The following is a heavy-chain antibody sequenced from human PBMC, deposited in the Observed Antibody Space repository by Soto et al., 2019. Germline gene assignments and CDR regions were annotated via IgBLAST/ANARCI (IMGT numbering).Heavy chain of an antibody. J-gene: IGHJ6*02. Sequence: QVQLVQSGAEVKKPGASVRVSCKASGYTFTSNDITRVRQAPGQGLEWMGWMDPNSGVSGYAQRFQGRVTMTRNTSITTAHMELSSLTSEDTAVYYCARTRKFDFWRKGLDVWGQGTTVTVSS. V-gene: IGHV1-8*01. CDR3: ARTRKFDFWRKGLDV. D-gene: IGHD3-3*01. CDR2: MDPNSGVS. CDR1: GYTFTSND.